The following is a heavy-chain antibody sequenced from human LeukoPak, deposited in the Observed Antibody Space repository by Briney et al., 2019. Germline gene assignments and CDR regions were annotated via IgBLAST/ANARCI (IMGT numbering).Heavy chain of an antibody. Sequence: SETLSLTCTVSGGSISSYYWSWIRQPPGKGLEWIGYIYSSGSANYSPSLKSRVTISVDTSKNQFSLKLSSVTAADTAVYYCARSDYYGSGHDAFDIWGQGTMVTVSS. D-gene: IGHD3-10*01. V-gene: IGHV4-4*08. J-gene: IGHJ3*02. CDR1: GGSISSYY. CDR2: IYSSGSA. CDR3: ARSDYYGSGHDAFDI.